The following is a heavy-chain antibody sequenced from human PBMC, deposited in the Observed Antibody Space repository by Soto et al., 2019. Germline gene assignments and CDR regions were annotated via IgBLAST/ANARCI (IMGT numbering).Heavy chain of an antibody. J-gene: IGHJ4*02. CDR1: GYTFTSYG. D-gene: IGHD1-26*01. CDR3: AITPILGATTAYFDY. V-gene: IGHV1-18*01. Sequence: QVQLVQYGAEVKKPGASVKVTSKASGYTFTSYGVSWKRQDPGQGLEWMGWISAYNGNTNYAQKIQGRVTMTTDTSTSTAYMELRSLRSDDTAVSYCAITPILGATTAYFDYWGQGTLVTVSS. CDR2: ISAYNGNT.